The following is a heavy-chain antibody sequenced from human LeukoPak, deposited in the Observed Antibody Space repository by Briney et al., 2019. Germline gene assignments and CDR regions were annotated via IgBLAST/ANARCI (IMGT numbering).Heavy chain of an antibody. CDR3: AKDPRTSIVGATFVFDY. Sequence: GGSLRLSCAACGFTFNSYAMSWVREAPGRGLEWLSAISGSGGSTYYADSVKGRFTISRDNSKNTLYLQMNSLRAEDTAVYYCAKDPRTSIVGATFVFDYWGQGTLVTVSS. V-gene: IGHV3-23*01. CDR1: GFTFNSYA. D-gene: IGHD1-26*01. J-gene: IGHJ4*02. CDR2: ISGSGGST.